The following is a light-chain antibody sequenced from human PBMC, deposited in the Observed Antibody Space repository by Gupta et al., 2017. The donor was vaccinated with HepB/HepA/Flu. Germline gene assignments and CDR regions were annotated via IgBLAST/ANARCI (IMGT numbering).Light chain of an antibody. CDR1: QSISSY. Sequence: DIQMTQSPSSLSASVGDRVTITCRASQSISSYLNWYQQKPGKAPKLLIYAASSLQSGVPSRFSGSGSGTDFTLTISRLQPEDFATYYCQQSDSKMCIFGQGTKLEIK. V-gene: IGKV1-39*01. J-gene: IGKJ2*04. CDR2: AAS. CDR3: QQSDSKMCI.